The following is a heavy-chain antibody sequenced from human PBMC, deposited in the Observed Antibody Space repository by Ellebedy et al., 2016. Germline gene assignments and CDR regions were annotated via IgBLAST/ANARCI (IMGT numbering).Heavy chain of an antibody. J-gene: IGHJ4*02. D-gene: IGHD6-13*01. CDR3: ARDGSNWAPDY. CDR1: GFTFSRHA. V-gene: IGHV3-33*05. Sequence: GGSLRLSXAGSGFTFSRHAIHWVRQAPGRGLEWVAITIHDGSSRWFADSVRGRFIFSRDNSKSTVFLQINSLRAEDTAVYYCARDGSNWAPDYWGQGTLVTVSS. CDR2: TIHDGSSR.